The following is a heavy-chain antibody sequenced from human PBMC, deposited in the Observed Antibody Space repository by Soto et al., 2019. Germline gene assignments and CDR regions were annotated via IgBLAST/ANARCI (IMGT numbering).Heavy chain of an antibody. V-gene: IGHV1-69*04. CDR1: GGTFSSYT. Sequence: GASVKVSCKASGGTFSSYTISWVRQAPGQGLEWMGRIIPILGIANYAQKFQGRVTITADKSTSTAYVELSSLRSEDTAVYYCARDADGPFPAFDIWGQGTMVTVSS. CDR2: IIPILGIA. J-gene: IGHJ3*02. CDR3: ARDADGPFPAFDI.